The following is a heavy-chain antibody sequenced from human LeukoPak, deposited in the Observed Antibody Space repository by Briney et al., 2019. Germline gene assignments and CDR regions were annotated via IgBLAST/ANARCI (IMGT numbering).Heavy chain of an antibody. CDR2: IYAGGDT. D-gene: IGHD6-19*01. V-gene: IGHV3-53*01. Sequence: GGSLRLSCAASGFTVSTNFMSRVRQAPGKGLEWVSVIYAGGDTYYADSVKGRFTISRDNSKNTLYLQMNSLRAEDTAVYYCARSGSGWFDFWGQGTLVTVSS. CDR3: ARSGSGWFDF. CDR1: GFTVSTNF. J-gene: IGHJ4*02.